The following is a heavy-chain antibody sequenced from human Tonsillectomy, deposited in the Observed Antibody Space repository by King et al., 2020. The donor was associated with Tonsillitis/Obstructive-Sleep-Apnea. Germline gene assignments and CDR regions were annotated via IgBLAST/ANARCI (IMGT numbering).Heavy chain of an antibody. CDR3: AKGGGNYYYFDY. Sequence: EVQLVESGGGLVQTGGSLRLSCAASGFSFGSYAMSWVRQAPGKGLEWVSSIRGSGGSTDYADYVKGRFTISRDNSKDTLYLQMNSLRAEDTAVYYCAKGGGNYYYFDYWGQGTLVTVSS. CDR2: IRGSGGST. V-gene: IGHV3-23*04. J-gene: IGHJ4*02. CDR1: GFSFGSYA. D-gene: IGHD4-23*01.